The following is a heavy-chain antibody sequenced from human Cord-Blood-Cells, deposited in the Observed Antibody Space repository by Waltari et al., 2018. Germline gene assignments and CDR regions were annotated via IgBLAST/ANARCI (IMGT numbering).Heavy chain of an antibody. V-gene: IGHV3-23*01. CDR2: ISGSGGST. CDR1: GFTFSSYA. CDR3: ALVLRYFDWPLDY. J-gene: IGHJ4*02. Sequence: EVQLLESGGGLVQPGGALGLSCAASGFTFSSYAVSWVGQAPGKGLEWVSAISGSGGSTYYADSVKGRFTSSRDNSKNTLYLQMNSLRAEDTAVYYCALVLRYFDWPLDYWGQGTLVTVSS. D-gene: IGHD3-9*01.